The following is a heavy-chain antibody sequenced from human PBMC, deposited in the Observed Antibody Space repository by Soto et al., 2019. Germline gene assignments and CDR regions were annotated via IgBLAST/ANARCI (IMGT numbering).Heavy chain of an antibody. CDR1: GDSISSDKW. CDR2: IHHSGRT. J-gene: IGHJ4*02. D-gene: IGHD2-21*02. CDR3: ARGGDWQFDY. Sequence: QVQLQESGPGLVKPSGTLSLTCAVSGDSISSDKWWSWVRQPPGKGLEWIGEIHHSGRTNHNPSLXCRVTILVEKSKNQVSLELSSMTAADTAVYYCARGGDWQFDYWGQGTLVTVSS. V-gene: IGHV4-4*02.